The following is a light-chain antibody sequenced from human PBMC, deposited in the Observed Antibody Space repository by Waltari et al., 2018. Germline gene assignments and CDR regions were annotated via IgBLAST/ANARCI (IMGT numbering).Light chain of an antibody. CDR3: SSYTSSSTLL. CDR2: DVS. CDR1: SSDVGGYTY. Sequence: QSALTQPASVSGSPGQSLTISCTGTSSDVGGYTYVSWYQQHPGKAPKLMIYDVSNRPSGCSNRFSGSKSGNTASLTISGLQAEDEADYYCSSYTSSSTLLFGGGTKLTVL. V-gene: IGLV2-14*01. J-gene: IGLJ3*02.